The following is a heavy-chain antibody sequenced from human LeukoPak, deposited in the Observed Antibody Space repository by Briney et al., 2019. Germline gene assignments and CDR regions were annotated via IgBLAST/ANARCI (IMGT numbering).Heavy chain of an antibody. J-gene: IGHJ4*02. Sequence: CGSGGTAYYADFVKGRFTISRDNSKNTLYLQMNSLRAEDTAVYYCAKKGYYDGSGYYMYYFDHWGQGTLVTVSS. CDR2: CGSGGTA. D-gene: IGHD3-22*01. CDR3: AKKGYYDGSGYYMYYFDH. V-gene: IGHV3-23*01.